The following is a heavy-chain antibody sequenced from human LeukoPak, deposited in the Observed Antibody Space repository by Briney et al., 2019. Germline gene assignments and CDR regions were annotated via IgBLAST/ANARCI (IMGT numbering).Heavy chain of an antibody. D-gene: IGHD3-22*01. V-gene: IGHV4-59*01. Sequence: PSETLSLTCTVSGGSISSYYWSRILQPPGKGLEWIGSIYYSGSTNYNPSLKSRVTISVDTSKNQFSLKLSSVTAADTAVYYCAREGDYYDSSAQFDYWGQGTLVTVSS. CDR1: GGSISSYY. CDR2: IYYSGST. J-gene: IGHJ4*02. CDR3: AREGDYYDSSAQFDY.